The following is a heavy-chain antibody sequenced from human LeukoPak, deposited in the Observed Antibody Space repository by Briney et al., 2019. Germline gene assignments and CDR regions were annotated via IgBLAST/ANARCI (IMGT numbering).Heavy chain of an antibody. D-gene: IGHD2-2*01. CDR1: GGSISSNTW. Sequence: SGTLSLTCAVSGGSISSNTWWGWVRQPPGKGLEWIGEIYHSGSTDYNPSLKSRVTISVDKSKNQFSLKLSSVTAADTAVYHCARIMGRGYCISTSCRGDWFDPWGQGTLVTVSS. J-gene: IGHJ5*02. CDR2: IYHSGST. V-gene: IGHV4-4*02. CDR3: ARIMGRGYCISTSCRGDWFDP.